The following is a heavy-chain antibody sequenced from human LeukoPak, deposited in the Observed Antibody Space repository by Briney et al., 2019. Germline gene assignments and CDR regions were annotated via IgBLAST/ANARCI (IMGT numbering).Heavy chain of an antibody. CDR1: GGSFSGYY. Sequence: SETLSLTCAVYGGSFSGYYWSWIRQPPGKGLEWIGEINHSGSTNYNPSLKSRVTISVDTSKNQFSLKLSSVTAADTAVYYCARGASIVATMSFDYWGQGTLVTVSS. CDR2: INHSGST. CDR3: ARGASIVATMSFDY. J-gene: IGHJ4*02. D-gene: IGHD5-12*01. V-gene: IGHV4-34*01.